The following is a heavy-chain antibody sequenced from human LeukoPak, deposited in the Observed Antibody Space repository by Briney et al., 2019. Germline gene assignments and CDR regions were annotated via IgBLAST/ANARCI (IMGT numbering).Heavy chain of an antibody. D-gene: IGHD6-6*01. Sequence: SETLSLTCTVSGDSISSYYWSWIRQPPGKGPEWIGYIYYSGSTNYNPSLKRRVTMSVDTSKNQFSLKLTSVTAADTALYYCARGYSSSSYYFDHWGPGILVTVSS. CDR3: ARGYSSSSYYFDH. CDR2: IYYSGST. J-gene: IGHJ4*02. V-gene: IGHV4-59*01. CDR1: GDSISSYY.